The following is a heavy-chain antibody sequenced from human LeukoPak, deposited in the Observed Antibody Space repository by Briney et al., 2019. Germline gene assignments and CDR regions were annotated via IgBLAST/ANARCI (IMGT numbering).Heavy chain of an antibody. D-gene: IGHD3-22*01. CDR1: GFTFDDYA. Sequence: QPGRSLRLSCAASGFTFDDYAMHWVRQAPGKGLEWVSGISWNSGSIGYADSVKGRFTISRDNAKNSLYLQMNSLRAEDTAVYYCARDKFRYYYDSSGYWFSDRRGDAFDIWAKGQWSPSLQ. V-gene: IGHV3-9*01. J-gene: IGHJ3*02. CDR2: ISWNSGSI. CDR3: ARDKFRYYYDSSGYWFSDRRGDAFDI.